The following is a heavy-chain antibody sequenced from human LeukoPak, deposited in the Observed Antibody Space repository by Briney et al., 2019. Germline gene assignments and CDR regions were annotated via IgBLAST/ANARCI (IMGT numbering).Heavy chain of an antibody. Sequence: SETLSLTCAVYGGSFSGYYWSWIRQPPGKGLERIGEINHSGGTNYNPSLESRVTMSVDMSENHISLKLTSVTAADTAVYYCAREGGPYRPLDYSGQGTLVTVSS. CDR2: INHSGGT. CDR3: AREGGPYRPLDY. V-gene: IGHV4-34*01. CDR1: GGSFSGYY. J-gene: IGHJ4*02.